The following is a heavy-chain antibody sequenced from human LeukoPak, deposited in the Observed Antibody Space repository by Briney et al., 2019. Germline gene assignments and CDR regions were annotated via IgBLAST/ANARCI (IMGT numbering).Heavy chain of an antibody. D-gene: IGHD5-18*01. Sequence: GRSLRLSCAASGFTFSNAWMSWVRQAPGKGLEWVGRIKSKTDGGTTDYAAPVKGRFTISRDDSKNTLYLQMNSLKTEDTAVYYCTTDPGSYGPSYYFDYWGQGTLVTVSS. J-gene: IGHJ4*02. V-gene: IGHV3-15*01. CDR1: GFTFSNAW. CDR2: IKSKTDGGTT. CDR3: TTDPGSYGPSYYFDY.